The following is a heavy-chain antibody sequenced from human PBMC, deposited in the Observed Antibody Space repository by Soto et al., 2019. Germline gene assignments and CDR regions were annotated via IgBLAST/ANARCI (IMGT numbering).Heavy chain of an antibody. CDR1: GGSIGSYY. J-gene: IGHJ6*02. CDR3: AREGYSSSWYYYYAMDV. D-gene: IGHD6-13*01. CDR2: IYYSGST. Sequence: ETLSLTCTVSGGSIGSYYWNWIRQPPGKGLEWIGYIYYSGSTNYNPSLKSRVTISVDTSKNQFSLKLSSVTAADTAVYYCAREGYSSSWYYYYAMDVWGQGTTVTVSS. V-gene: IGHV4-59*01.